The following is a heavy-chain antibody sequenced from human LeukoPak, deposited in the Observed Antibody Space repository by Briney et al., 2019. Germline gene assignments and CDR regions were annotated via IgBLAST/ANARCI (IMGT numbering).Heavy chain of an antibody. Sequence: AGGSLRLSCAASGFTFSSYATSWVRQAPGKGLDWVSSINGGGGSTYYADSVKGRFTISRDNSKNTLYLQMNSLRAEDTAVYYCAKIGANVGFWGQGTLVTVSS. CDR3: AKIGANVGF. CDR2: INGGGGST. CDR1: GFTFSSYA. D-gene: IGHD4/OR15-4a*01. V-gene: IGHV3-23*01. J-gene: IGHJ4*02.